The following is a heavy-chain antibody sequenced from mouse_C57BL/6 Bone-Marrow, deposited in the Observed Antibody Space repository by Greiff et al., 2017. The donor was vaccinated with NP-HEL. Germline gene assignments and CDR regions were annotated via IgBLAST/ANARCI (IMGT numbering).Heavy chain of an antibody. CDR1: GFTFTDYY. J-gene: IGHJ4*01. D-gene: IGHD3-3*01. Sequence: EVQGVESGGGLVQPGGSLSLSCAASGFTFTDYYMSWVRQPPGKALEWLGFIRNKANGYTTEYSASVKGRFTISRDNSQSIRYLQMNALRAEGSATYYGAGYAGRREGDALDYWGQGTSVTVSS. CDR2: IRNKANGYTT. CDR3: AGYAGRREGDALDY. V-gene: IGHV7-3*01.